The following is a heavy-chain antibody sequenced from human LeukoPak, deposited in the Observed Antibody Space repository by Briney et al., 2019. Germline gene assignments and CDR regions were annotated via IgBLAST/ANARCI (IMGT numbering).Heavy chain of an antibody. D-gene: IGHD2-15*01. CDR3: ARPLGGGSERYFDL. J-gene: IGHJ2*01. Sequence: SETLSLTCTVSGGSISGHYWSWIRLPPGKGLEWIGYIYYSGSTNYNPSLKGRVTISVDTSKNQFSLKMRSVTAADTAVYFCARPLGGGSERYFDLWGRGTLVTVSS. V-gene: IGHV4-59*08. CDR1: GGSISGHY. CDR2: IYYSGST.